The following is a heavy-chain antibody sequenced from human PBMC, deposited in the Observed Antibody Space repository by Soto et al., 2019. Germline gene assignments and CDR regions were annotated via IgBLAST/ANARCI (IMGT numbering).Heavy chain of an antibody. CDR1: GYTFTSYG. V-gene: IGHV1-18*01. CDR2: ISAYNGNT. D-gene: IGHD2-8*01. Sequence: ASVKVSCKASGYTFTSYGISWVRQAPGQGLEWMGWISAYNGNTNYAQKLQGRVTMTTDTSTSTAYMELRSLRSDDTAVYYRARDNGVWDISLVYYYGMDVWGQGTTVTVSS. J-gene: IGHJ6*02. CDR3: ARDNGVWDISLVYYYGMDV.